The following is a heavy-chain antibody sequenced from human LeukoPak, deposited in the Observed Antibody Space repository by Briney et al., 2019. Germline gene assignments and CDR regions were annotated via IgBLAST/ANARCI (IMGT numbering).Heavy chain of an antibody. CDR3: ARDSVLGDTAMAVDY. CDR1: GFTFSSYW. V-gene: IGHV3-74*01. Sequence: GGSLGLSCAASGFTFSSYWMHWVRQAPGKGLVWVSRINSDGSSTSYADSVKGRFTISRDNAKNTLYLQMNSLRAEDTAVHYCARDSVLGDTAMAVDYWGQGTLVTVSS. D-gene: IGHD5-18*01. CDR2: INSDGSST. J-gene: IGHJ4*02.